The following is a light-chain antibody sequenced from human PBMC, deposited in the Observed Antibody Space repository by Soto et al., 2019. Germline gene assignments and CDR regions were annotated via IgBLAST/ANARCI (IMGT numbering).Light chain of an antibody. CDR2: LECSGSY. CDR1: SGHSSYI. CDR3: ETWDSNTRV. J-gene: IGLJ2*01. Sequence: QSVLTQSSSASASLGSSVKLTCTLSSGHSSYIIAWHHQQPGKAPRYLMKLECSGSYNKGSGVPDRFSGSSSGADRYLTISNLQFEDEANYYCETWDSNTRVFGGGTKLTVL. V-gene: IGLV4-60*02.